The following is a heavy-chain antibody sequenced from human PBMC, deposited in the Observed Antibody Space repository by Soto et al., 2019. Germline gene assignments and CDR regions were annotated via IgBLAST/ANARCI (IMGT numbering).Heavy chain of an antibody. Sequence: EVQVVESGGGLVKPGGSLRLSCAASGFTFSSYSMNWVRQAPGKGLEWVSSISSGGRYIYFPDSVRGRFTLSRDNAKNGGYWKVSRLVAKDQDVYYCARSGSGTYHAAFEIWGQGTMVTVTS. CDR1: GFTFSSYS. CDR3: ARSGSGTYHAAFEI. J-gene: IGHJ3*02. CDR2: ISSGGRYI. V-gene: IGHV3-21*01. D-gene: IGHD3-10*01.